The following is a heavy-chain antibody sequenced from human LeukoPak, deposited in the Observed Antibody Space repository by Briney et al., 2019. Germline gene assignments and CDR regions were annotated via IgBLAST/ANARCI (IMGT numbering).Heavy chain of an antibody. Sequence: GASVKVSCKASGYTFTGYGISWVRQAPGQGLEWMGWISAYNGNTNYAQKLQGRVTMTTDTSTSTAYMELRSLRSDDTAVYYCARDCGGDCYNTDDAFDIWGQGTMVTVSS. J-gene: IGHJ3*02. CDR3: ARDCGGDCYNTDDAFDI. V-gene: IGHV1-18*01. D-gene: IGHD2-21*02. CDR2: ISAYNGNT. CDR1: GYTFTGYG.